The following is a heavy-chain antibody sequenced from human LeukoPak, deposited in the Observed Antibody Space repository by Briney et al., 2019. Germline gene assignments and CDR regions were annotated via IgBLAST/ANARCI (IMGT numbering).Heavy chain of an antibody. Sequence: PGGSLRLSCAASGFTFSDYSMNWVRQAPGKGLEWVSYIGRNISAIYYADSVRGRVTISRDNAKNSLYLQMNSLRAEDTAVYYCPRSFYYYDSDYWGQGTLVTVSS. V-gene: IGHV3-48*04. CDR3: PRSFYYYDSDY. D-gene: IGHD3-22*01. CDR2: IGRNISAI. CDR1: GFTFSDYS. J-gene: IGHJ4*02.